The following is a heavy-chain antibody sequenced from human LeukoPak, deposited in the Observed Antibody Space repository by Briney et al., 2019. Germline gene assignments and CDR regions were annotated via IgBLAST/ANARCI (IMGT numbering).Heavy chain of an antibody. CDR1: GFTFNDYY. V-gene: IGHV3-11*01. J-gene: IGHJ4*02. Sequence: GGSLRLSCAASGFTFNDYYMSWLRQAPGKGLEGVSYISSSGSTIYYADSVKGRFTISRDNAKNSLYLQMNSLRAEDTAVYYCARVHYPYSSGYYYSYFDYWGQGTLVTVSS. CDR3: ARVHYPYSSGYYYSYFDY. CDR2: ISSSGSTI. D-gene: IGHD3-22*01.